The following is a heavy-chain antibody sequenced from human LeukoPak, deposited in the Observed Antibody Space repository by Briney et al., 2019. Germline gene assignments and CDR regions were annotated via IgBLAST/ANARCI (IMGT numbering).Heavy chain of an antibody. V-gene: IGHV3-20*03. CDR3: ARDRFMTAIPVSDFDY. CDR1: ESTFVDIG. J-gene: IGHJ4*02. CDR2: INWNGGST. D-gene: IGHD2-21*02. Sequence: GGPRKFSLPALESTFVDIGWSWFGKLQGKGLDWAPVINWNGGSTGYADSVKGRFTISRDNAKNSLYLQMNSLRAEDTALYYCARDRFMTAIPVSDFDYWGQGTLVTVSS.